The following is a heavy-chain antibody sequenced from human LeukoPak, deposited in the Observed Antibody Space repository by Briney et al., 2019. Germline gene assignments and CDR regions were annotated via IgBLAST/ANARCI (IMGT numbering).Heavy chain of an antibody. CDR3: AAGTYYYDSSGYYS. Sequence: ASVKVSCKASGYTFTGYYMHWVRQAPGQGLEWMGWINPNSGGTNYAQKFQGRVAMTRDTSISTAYMELSRLRSDDTAVYYCAAGTYYYDSSGYYSWGQGTLVTVSS. CDR2: INPNSGGT. CDR1: GYTFTGYY. D-gene: IGHD3-22*01. J-gene: IGHJ4*02. V-gene: IGHV1-2*02.